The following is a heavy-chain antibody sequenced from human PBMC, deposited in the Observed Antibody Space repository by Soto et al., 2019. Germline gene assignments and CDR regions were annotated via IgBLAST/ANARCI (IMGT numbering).Heavy chain of an antibody. D-gene: IGHD3-22*01. CDR1: GFIFSTYV. V-gene: IGHV3-30-3*01. CDR2: ISKEGNK. J-gene: IGHJ1*01. Sequence: QVQLVESGGDVVQPGRSLRLSCAASGFIFSTYVMHWVRQAPGKGLEWVALISKEGNKQYADSVKDRFTVSRDNSKSNLNLEMNSLRVEDTATYYCATEDESSGHAGTFQHWGQGTLVRVSP. CDR3: ATEDESSGHAGTFQH.